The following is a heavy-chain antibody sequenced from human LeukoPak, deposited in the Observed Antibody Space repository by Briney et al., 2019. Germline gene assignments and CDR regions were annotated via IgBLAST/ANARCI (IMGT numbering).Heavy chain of an antibody. J-gene: IGHJ4*02. CDR3: ARGESIAGLGY. V-gene: IGHV1-69*05. Sequence: SVKVSCKASGGTFSSYAISWVRQAPGQGLEWMGGIIPIFGTANYAQKFQGRVTITTDESTSTAYMELSSLRSDDTAVYYWARGESIAGLGYWGQGTLVTVSS. CDR1: GGTFSSYA. D-gene: IGHD6-6*01. CDR2: IIPIFGTA.